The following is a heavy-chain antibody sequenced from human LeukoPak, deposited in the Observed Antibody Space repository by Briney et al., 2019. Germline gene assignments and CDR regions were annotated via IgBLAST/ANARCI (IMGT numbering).Heavy chain of an antibody. CDR1: GYTFTSYD. D-gene: IGHD3-3*01. J-gene: IGHJ6*03. Sequence: ASVKVSCKASGYTFTSYDINWVRQATGQGLEWMGWMNPNSGNTGYAQKFQGRVTITRNTSISTAYMELSSLRSEDTAVYYCARGLGRGPHRLRITIFGVVTPSYYYYYMDVWGKGTTATVSS. V-gene: IGHV1-8*03. CDR2: MNPNSGNT. CDR3: ARGLGRGPHRLRITIFGVVTPSYYYYYMDV.